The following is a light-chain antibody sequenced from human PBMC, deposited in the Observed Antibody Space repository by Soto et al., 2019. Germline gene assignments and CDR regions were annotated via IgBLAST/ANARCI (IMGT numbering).Light chain of an antibody. Sequence: EIVLTQSPGTLSLSPRERATLSCRASQSVSSSYLAWYQQKPGQAPRLLIYGASSRATGIPDRISGSGSGTDFTLTISRLEPEDFAVYYCQQYGSSPLPFGGGTKVEIK. CDR2: GAS. CDR3: QQYGSSPLP. CDR1: QSVSSSY. J-gene: IGKJ4*01. V-gene: IGKV3-20*01.